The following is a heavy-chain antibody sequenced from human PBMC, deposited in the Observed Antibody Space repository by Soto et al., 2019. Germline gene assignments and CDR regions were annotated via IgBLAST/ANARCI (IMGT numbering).Heavy chain of an antibody. V-gene: IGHV1-18*01. Sequence: ASVKVSCKASGYTFTSYGISWVRQAPGQGLEWMGWISAFNGNTYYAQKLQGRVTMTTDTSTSTAYMELRSLRSDDTAVYYCARESAVAALDPWGQETLVTVSS. CDR1: GYTFTSYG. CDR3: ARESAVAALDP. CDR2: ISAFNGNT. J-gene: IGHJ5*02. D-gene: IGHD6-19*01.